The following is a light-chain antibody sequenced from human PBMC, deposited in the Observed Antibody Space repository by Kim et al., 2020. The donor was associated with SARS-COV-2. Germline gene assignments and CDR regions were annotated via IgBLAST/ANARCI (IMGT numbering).Light chain of an antibody. Sequence: SSELTQDPAVSVALGQTVRITCQGDSLGRYFANWFQQKPGQAPVVVIYAKTYRPSGIPDRFSGASSGNTASLTITGAQAEDEADYYCQSRDSSGNHLLFG. J-gene: IGLJ2*01. CDR2: AKT. CDR3: QSRDSSGNHLL. V-gene: IGLV3-19*01. CDR1: SLGRYF.